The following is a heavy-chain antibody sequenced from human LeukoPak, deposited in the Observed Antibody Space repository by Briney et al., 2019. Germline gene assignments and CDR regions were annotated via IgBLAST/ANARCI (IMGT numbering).Heavy chain of an antibody. Sequence: PGGSLRLSCAGSGFTFTDAWMSWVRQAPGKGLEWVGCIRSKAYGGTTEYAASVKGRFTISRDDSKSIAYLQMNSLKTEDTAVYYCSRGGMIVVVITSDDAFDMWGQGTMVTVSS. CDR1: GFTFTDAW. V-gene: IGHV3-49*04. CDR3: SRGGMIVVVITSDDAFDM. CDR2: IRSKAYGGTT. D-gene: IGHD3-22*01. J-gene: IGHJ3*02.